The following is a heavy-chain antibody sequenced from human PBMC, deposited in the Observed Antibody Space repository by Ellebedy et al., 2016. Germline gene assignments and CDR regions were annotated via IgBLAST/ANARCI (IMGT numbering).Heavy chain of an antibody. CDR1: GGSISNYY. CDR3: ARGAPYGSGSYLFDY. J-gene: IGHJ4*02. Sequence: SETLSLTXTVSGGSISNYYWSWIRQPPGRGLEWIGYIYYSGRTNYNPSLKSRVTISVDTSKNQFSMKLSSVTAADTAVYYCARGAPYGSGSYLFDYWGQGTLVTVSS. CDR2: IYYSGRT. D-gene: IGHD3-10*01. V-gene: IGHV4-59*12.